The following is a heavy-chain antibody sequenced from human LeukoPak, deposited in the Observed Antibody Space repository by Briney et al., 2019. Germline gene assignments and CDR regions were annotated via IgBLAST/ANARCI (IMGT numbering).Heavy chain of an antibody. CDR3: ARVSGPHYDLLTGYYTPNLYYYYMEV. Sequence: ASVKVSCKASGGTFSSYAISWVRQAPGQGLEWMGGIIPIFGTANYAQKFQGRVTITTDESTSTAYMELSSLRSEDTAVYYCARVSGPHYDLLTGYYTPNLYYYYMEVWGKGTTVTVSS. CDR1: GGTFSSYA. V-gene: IGHV1-69*05. CDR2: IIPIFGTA. J-gene: IGHJ6*03. D-gene: IGHD3-9*01.